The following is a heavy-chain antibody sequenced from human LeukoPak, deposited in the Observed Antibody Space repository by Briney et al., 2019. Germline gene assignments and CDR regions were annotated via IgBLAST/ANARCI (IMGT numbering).Heavy chain of an antibody. CDR2: NSGSGGST. Sequence: PGGSLRLSCAASGFTFSSYAMSWVRQAPGKGLEGVSANSGSGGSTYYADSVKGRLTISRDNSKNTLYLQMNSVRAEDTAVYYCAKGRFLEWFLYCDYWGQGTLVTVSS. V-gene: IGHV3-23*01. CDR3: AKGRFLEWFLYCDY. J-gene: IGHJ4*02. D-gene: IGHD3-3*01. CDR1: GFTFSSYA.